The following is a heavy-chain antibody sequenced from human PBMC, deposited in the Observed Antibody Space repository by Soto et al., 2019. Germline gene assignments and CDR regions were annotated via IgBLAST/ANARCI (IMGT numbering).Heavy chain of an antibody. J-gene: IGHJ6*02. CDR3: ATRGTTTVTTSYYYYYGMDV. CDR1: GGTFSSYA. V-gene: IGHV1-69*13. Sequence: ASVKVSCKASGGTFSSYAISWVRQAPGQGLEWMGGIIPIFGTANYAQKFQGRVTITADESTSTAYMELSSLRSEDTAVYYCATRGTTTVTTSYYYYYGMDVWGQGTTVTVSS. D-gene: IGHD4-4*01. CDR2: IIPIFGTA.